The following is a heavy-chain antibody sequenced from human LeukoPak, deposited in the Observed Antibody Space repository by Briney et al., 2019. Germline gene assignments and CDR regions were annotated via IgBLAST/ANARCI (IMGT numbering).Heavy chain of an antibody. Sequence: SGTLSLTCTVSGGSVSSYYWSWIRQPAGKGLEWIGRIYTSGNTNYNPSLKSRVTMSVDTSKNQFSLKLSSVTAADTAVYYCARGTMVRGVVYFDYWGQGTLVTVSS. CDR2: IYTSGNT. V-gene: IGHV4-4*07. J-gene: IGHJ4*02. D-gene: IGHD3-10*01. CDR3: ARGTMVRGVVYFDY. CDR1: GGSVSSYY.